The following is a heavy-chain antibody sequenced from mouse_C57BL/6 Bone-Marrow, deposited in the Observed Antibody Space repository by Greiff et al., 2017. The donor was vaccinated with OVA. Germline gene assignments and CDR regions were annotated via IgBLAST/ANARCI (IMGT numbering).Heavy chain of an antibody. D-gene: IGHD1-1*01. V-gene: IGHV3-3*01. CDR3: ASVYYGSSPWYFDV. Sequence: DVKLVESGPSLVRPSQTLSLTCTVTGFSINSDCYWIWIRQFPGNKLEYILYTIYSGITYYNPSLESRTYITRDKSKNQFSLKLSSVTTEDTATYYCASVYYGSSPWYFDVWGTGTTVTVSS. CDR2: TIYSGIT. CDR1: GFSINSDCY. J-gene: IGHJ1*03.